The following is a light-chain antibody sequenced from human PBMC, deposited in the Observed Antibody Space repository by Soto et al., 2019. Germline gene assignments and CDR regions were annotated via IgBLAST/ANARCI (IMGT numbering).Light chain of an antibody. V-gene: IGLV1-44*01. CDR3: ASWDDILRGPL. Sequence: QSVLTQSPSASGTPGQRVTISCSGATSNFGTKSLNWYQHLPGAAPRLLLYNSDQRPSGVPDRFSGSKSGTPASLAISGLQSADEGDYFCASWDDILRGPLFGGGTKLTVL. CDR1: TSNFGTKS. CDR2: NSD. J-gene: IGLJ2*01.